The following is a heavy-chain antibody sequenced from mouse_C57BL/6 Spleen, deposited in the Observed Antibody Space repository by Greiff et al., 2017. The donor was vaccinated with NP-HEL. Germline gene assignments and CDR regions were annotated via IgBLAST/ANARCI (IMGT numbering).Heavy chain of an antibody. CDR1: GYTFTSYW. J-gene: IGHJ2*01. D-gene: IGHD2-5*01. Sequence: VQLQQPGAELVKPGASVKLSCKASGYTFTSYWMHWVKQRPGQGLEWIGMIHPNSGSTNYNEKFKSKATLTVDKSYSTASMQLSSLTSEDSAVYYCARDSNFYFDYWGKGTTLTVSS. V-gene: IGHV1-64*01. CDR3: ARDSNFYFDY. CDR2: IHPNSGST.